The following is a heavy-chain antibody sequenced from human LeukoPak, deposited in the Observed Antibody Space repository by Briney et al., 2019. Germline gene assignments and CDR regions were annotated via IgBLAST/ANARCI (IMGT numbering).Heavy chain of an antibody. CDR2: IYYSGST. CDR1: GGSISSYY. CDR3: ARGFETRDYGDYHFDY. Sequence: PSETLSLTCTVSGGSISSYYWSWLRQPPGKGLEWIGYIYYSGSTNYNPSLKSRVTISVDTSKNQFSLKLSSVTAADTAVYYCARGFETRDYGDYHFDYWGQGTLVTVSS. V-gene: IGHV4-59*01. J-gene: IGHJ4*02. D-gene: IGHD4-17*01.